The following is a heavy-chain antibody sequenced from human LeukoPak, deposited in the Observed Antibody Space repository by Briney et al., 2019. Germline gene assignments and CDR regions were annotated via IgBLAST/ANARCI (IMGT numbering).Heavy chain of an antibody. J-gene: IGHJ4*02. V-gene: IGHV3-21*01. CDR3: ARDSPYGTAGY. CDR1: GFTFSNYN. D-gene: IGHD2-8*02. Sequence: GGSLRLSCAASGFTFSNYNMNWVRQAPGKGLEWVSSISSSSSYIYYADSVKGRFTISRDNTKNALYLQMNSLRAEDTAVYYCARDSPYGTAGYWGQGTLVTVSS. CDR2: ISSSSSYI.